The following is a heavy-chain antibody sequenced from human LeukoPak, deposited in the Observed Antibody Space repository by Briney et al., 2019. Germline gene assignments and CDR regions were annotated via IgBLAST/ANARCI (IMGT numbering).Heavy chain of an antibody. D-gene: IGHD2/OR15-2a*01. CDR2: IYYSGST. CDR1: GGSTSSSSYY. V-gene: IGHV4-39*01. CDR3: ARFSPARAFDY. Sequence: SETLSLTCTVSGGSTSSSSYYWGWIRQPPGKGLEWIGSIYYSGSTYYNPSLKSRVTISVDTSKNQFSLKLSSVTAADTAVYYCARFSPARAFDYWGQGTLVTVSS. J-gene: IGHJ4*02.